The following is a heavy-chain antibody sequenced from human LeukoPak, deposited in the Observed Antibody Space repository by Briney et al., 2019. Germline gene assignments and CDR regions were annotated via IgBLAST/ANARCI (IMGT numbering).Heavy chain of an antibody. Sequence: SETLSLTCTVSGGSISSYYWSWVRQPAGKGLEWIGRIYTSGSTNYNPSLKSRVTMSVDTSKNQFSLKLSSVTAADTAMYYCARDGSPDLPLDYWGQGTLVTVSS. V-gene: IGHV4-4*07. J-gene: IGHJ4*02. CDR2: IYTSGST. D-gene: IGHD1-14*01. CDR1: GGSISSYY. CDR3: ARDGSPDLPLDY.